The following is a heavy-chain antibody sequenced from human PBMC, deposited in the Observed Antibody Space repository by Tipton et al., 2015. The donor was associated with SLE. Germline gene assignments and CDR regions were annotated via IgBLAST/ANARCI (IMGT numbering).Heavy chain of an antibody. V-gene: IGHV4-39*07. CDR3: ARHERWPHFDY. D-gene: IGHD6-19*01. CDR2: MYDSGST. Sequence: TLSLTCTVSGGSISSSSYYWDWIRQPPGRGLEWIGSMYDSGSTHYNPSLKSRVPISIDTSKNQFSLQLSSMTAADTAVYYCARHERWPHFDYWGQGTLVNVSS. CDR1: GGSISSSSYY. J-gene: IGHJ4*02.